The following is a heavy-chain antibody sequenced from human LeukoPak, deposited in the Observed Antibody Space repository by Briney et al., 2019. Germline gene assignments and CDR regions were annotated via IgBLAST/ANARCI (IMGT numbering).Heavy chain of an antibody. J-gene: IGHJ4*02. CDR2: ISGSGGST. CDR1: GFTLGDYG. CDR3: AREVQLERLGFGKEGSAFDY. D-gene: IGHD1-1*01. Sequence: GGSLRLSCIVSGFTLGDYGMSWFRQAPGEGPEWVSAISGSGGSTYYADSVKGRFTISRDNSKNTLYLQMNSLRAEDTAVYYCAREVQLERLGFGKEGSAFDYWGQGTLVTVSS. V-gene: IGHV3-23*01.